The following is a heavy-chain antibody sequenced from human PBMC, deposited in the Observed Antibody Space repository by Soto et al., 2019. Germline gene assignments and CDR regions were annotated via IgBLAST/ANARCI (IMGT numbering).Heavy chain of an antibody. CDR1: GFTFSSYA. Sequence: EVQLLESGGGLVQPGGSLRLSCAASGFTFSSYAMSWVRQAPGKGLEWVSAISGSGGSTYYADSVKGRFTISRDNSKNTLYLQMDSLRAEDTAVYYCAKDMYYYDGSGYPPQRALDIWCQGTMVTVSS. J-gene: IGHJ3*02. CDR2: ISGSGGST. V-gene: IGHV3-23*01. CDR3: AKDMYYYDGSGYPPQRALDI. D-gene: IGHD3-22*01.